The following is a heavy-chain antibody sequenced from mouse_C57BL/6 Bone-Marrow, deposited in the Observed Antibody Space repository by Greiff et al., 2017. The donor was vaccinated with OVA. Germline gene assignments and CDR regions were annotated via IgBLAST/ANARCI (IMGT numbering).Heavy chain of an antibody. Sequence: EVQVVESGGDLVKPGGSLKLSCAASGFTFSSYGMSWVRPTPDKRLEWVATISSGGSYTYYPDSVKGRFTISRDNAKNTLYLQMSSLKSEDTAMYYCARHIDYDYWGQGTTLTVSS. CDR1: GFTFSSYG. D-gene: IGHD2-4*01. J-gene: IGHJ2*01. CDR3: ARHIDYDY. CDR2: ISSGGSYT. V-gene: IGHV5-6*01.